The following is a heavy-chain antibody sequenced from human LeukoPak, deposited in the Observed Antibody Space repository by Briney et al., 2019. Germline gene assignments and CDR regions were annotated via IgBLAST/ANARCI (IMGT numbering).Heavy chain of an antibody. CDR3: AGLGYSSGWYAFDI. Sequence: PGGSLRLSCAASGFTFSSYAMTWVRQAPGKGLEWVSTIRGSGGSTYYADSVKGRFTISRDNSKNTLNLHMNSLRAGDTAVYYCAGLGYSSGWYAFDIWGQGTMVTVSS. CDR1: GFTFSSYA. V-gene: IGHV3-23*01. D-gene: IGHD6-19*01. J-gene: IGHJ3*02. CDR2: IRGSGGST.